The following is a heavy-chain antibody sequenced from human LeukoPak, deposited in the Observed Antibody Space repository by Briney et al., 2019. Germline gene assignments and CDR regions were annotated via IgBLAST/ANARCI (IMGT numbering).Heavy chain of an antibody. V-gene: IGHV3-23*01. D-gene: IGHD3-10*01. J-gene: IGHJ4*02. CDR1: GFTFSSYA. CDR3: AKGSSGSRPYYFHY. Sequence: GGSLRLSCAASGFTFSSYAMSWVRQAPGEGPEWVSAITDSAGSTYHADSVKGRFTISRDNSKNTLYLQMNSLRAEDTAVYYCAKGSSGSRPYYFHYWGQGTLVTVSS. CDR2: ITDSAGST.